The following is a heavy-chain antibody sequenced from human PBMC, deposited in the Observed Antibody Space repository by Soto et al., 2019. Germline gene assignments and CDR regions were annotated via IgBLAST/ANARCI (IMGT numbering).Heavy chain of an antibody. V-gene: IGHV1-69*06. Sequence: QVQLVQSGAEVKKPGSSVKVSCKASGGTFSSYAISWVRQAPGQGLEWMGGIIPIFGTANYAQKFQGRVTITADKSTSTADMELSSLRSEDTAVYYCARVGSGPVSDGDYRRYYFDYWGQGTLVTVSS. J-gene: IGHJ4*02. CDR3: ARVGSGPVSDGDYRRYYFDY. D-gene: IGHD4-17*01. CDR2: IIPIFGTA. CDR1: GGTFSSYA.